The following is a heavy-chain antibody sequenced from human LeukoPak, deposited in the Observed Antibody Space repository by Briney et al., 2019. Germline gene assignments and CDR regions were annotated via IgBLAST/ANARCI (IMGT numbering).Heavy chain of an antibody. Sequence: ASVKVSCKASGYTFTSYGISWVRQAPGQGLEWMGWINPNSGGTNYAQKFQGRVTMTRDTSISTAYMELSRLRPDDTAVYYCARQYYDFWSGYYNPSLRYWGQGTLVTVSS. V-gene: IGHV1-2*02. CDR2: INPNSGGT. CDR3: ARQYYDFWSGYYNPSLRY. CDR1: GYTFTSYG. D-gene: IGHD3-3*01. J-gene: IGHJ4*02.